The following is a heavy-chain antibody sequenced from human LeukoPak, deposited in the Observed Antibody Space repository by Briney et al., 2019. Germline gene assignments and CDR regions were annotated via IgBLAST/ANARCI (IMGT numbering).Heavy chain of an antibody. V-gene: IGHV4-61*02. D-gene: IGHD6-6*01. CDR2: IYTSGST. CDR3: ARETLEYSSSGFDY. Sequence: SETLSLTCTVSGGSISSGSYYWRWVRQPAGKGLEWIGRIYTSGSTNYNPSLKSRVTISVDTSKNQFSLKLSSVTAADTAVYYCARETLEYSSSGFDYWGQGTLVTVSS. J-gene: IGHJ4*02. CDR1: GGSISSGSYY.